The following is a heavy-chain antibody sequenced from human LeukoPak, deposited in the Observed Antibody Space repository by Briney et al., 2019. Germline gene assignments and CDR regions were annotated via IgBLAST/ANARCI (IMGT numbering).Heavy chain of an antibody. CDR1: GFTFSSYS. V-gene: IGHV3-21*01. D-gene: IGHD3-10*01. CDR2: ISSSSSYI. J-gene: IGHJ4*02. CDR3: ARALTPELALDY. Sequence: PGGSLRLSCAASGFTFSSYSMSWVRQAPGKGLEWVSSISSSSSYIYYADSVKGRFTISRDNAKNSLYLQMNSLRAEDTAVYYCARALTPELALDYWGQGTLVTVSS.